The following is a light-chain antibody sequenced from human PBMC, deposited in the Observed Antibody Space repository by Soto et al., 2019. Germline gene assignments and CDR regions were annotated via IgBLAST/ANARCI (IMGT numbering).Light chain of an antibody. CDR1: NCNIGNST. V-gene: IGLV1-44*01. Sequence: QSVLTQPPSASGTPGARVIITCSGSNCNIGNSTVNWYQQLPDTAPKLLIYTDYQRPSGVPDRCSGSRSCTSASLATSGLQSEDEADYYCASWDDSLSGVVFGGGTKLTVL. J-gene: IGLJ3*02. CDR3: ASWDDSLSGVV. CDR2: TDY.